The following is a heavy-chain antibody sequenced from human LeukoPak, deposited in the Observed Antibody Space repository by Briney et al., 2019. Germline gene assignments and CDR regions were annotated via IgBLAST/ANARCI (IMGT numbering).Heavy chain of an antibody. CDR1: GFTFSDYY. Sequence: GGSLRLSCAASGFTFSDYYMSWIRQAPGKGLEWVSYISSSGSTIYYADSVKGRFTISRDNAKNSLYLQMSSLRAEDAAVYYCAKAPVTSCRGAFCYPFDYWGQGTLVTVSS. V-gene: IGHV3-11*01. J-gene: IGHJ4*02. CDR2: ISSSGSTI. D-gene: IGHD2-15*01. CDR3: AKAPVTSCRGAFCYPFDY.